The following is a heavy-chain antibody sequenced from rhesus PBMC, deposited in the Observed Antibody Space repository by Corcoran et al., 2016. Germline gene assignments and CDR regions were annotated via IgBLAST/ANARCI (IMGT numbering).Heavy chain of an antibody. D-gene: IGHD5-24*01. Sequence: QVQLQESGPGLVKTSETLSLHCAVSGGSIISSNWLRWIRQPPGKGLEWNGGLYSKTKPTNDKPPLKNRVTISKDTSKNQFSWKLSSVTPAATAVYYCARVGERYSGYSYRGRFDVWGPGVLVTVSS. CDR3: ARVGERYSGYSYRGRFDV. CDR1: GGSIISSNWL. J-gene: IGHJ5-1*01. V-gene: IGHV4S18*01. CDR2: LYSKTKPT.